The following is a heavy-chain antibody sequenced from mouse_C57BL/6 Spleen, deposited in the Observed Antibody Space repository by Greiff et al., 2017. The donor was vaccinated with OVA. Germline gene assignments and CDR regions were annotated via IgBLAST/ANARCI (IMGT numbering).Heavy chain of an antibody. V-gene: IGHV1-50*01. CDR1: GYTFTSYW. Sequence: QVQLQQPGAELVKPGASVKLSCKASGYTFTSYWMQWVKQRPGQGLEWIGEIDPSDSYTNYNQKFKGKATLTVDTSSSTAYMPLSSLTSEDSAVYDCARHHGSSPHWYFDVWGTGTTVTVSS. CDR2: IDPSDSYT. D-gene: IGHD1-1*01. J-gene: IGHJ1*03. CDR3: ARHHGSSPHWYFDV.